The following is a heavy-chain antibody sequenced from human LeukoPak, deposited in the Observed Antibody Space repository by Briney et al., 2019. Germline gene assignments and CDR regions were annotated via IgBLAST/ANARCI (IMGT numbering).Heavy chain of an antibody. V-gene: IGHV5-51*01. Sequence: GESLKISCKGSGYSFTSYWIGWVRQMPGKGLEWMGIIYPGDSDTRYSPSFQGQVTISADKSISTAYLQWSSLKASDTAMYYCARGYCSGGSCYSDAFDIWGQGTMVTDSS. D-gene: IGHD2-15*01. CDR3: ARGYCSGGSCYSDAFDI. J-gene: IGHJ3*02. CDR1: GYSFTSYW. CDR2: IYPGDSDT.